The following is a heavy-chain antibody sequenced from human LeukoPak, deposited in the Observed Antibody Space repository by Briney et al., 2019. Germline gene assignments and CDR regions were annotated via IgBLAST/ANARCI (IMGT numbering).Heavy chain of an antibody. J-gene: IGHJ4*02. CDR3: ARESLYCSSTSCYKANPDY. D-gene: IGHD2-2*01. Sequence: GGSLRLSCAASGFIFSSYSMNWVRQAPGKGLEWVSSISSSSSYIYYADSVKGRFTISRDNAKNSLYLQMNSLRAEDTAVYYCARESLYCSSTSCYKANPDYWGQGTLVTVSS. V-gene: IGHV3-21*01. CDR2: ISSSSSYI. CDR1: GFIFSSYS.